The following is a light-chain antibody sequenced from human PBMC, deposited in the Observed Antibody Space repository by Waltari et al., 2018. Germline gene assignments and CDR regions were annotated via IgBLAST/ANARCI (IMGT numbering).Light chain of an antibody. CDR2: DVT. J-gene: IGLJ3*02. CDR3: CSYISSTITWV. Sequence: QSALTQPASVSGSPGQSIPISCTGASGEVGPSTFFPWYQQHPGKAPKLMIYDVTVRPSGVSNRFSGSKSGNTASLTISGLQAEDEADYYCCSYISSTITWVFGGGTKLTVL. CDR1: SGEVGPSTF. V-gene: IGLV2-14*03.